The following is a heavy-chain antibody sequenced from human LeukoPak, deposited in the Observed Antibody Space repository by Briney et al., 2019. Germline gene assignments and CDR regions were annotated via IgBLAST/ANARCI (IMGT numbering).Heavy chain of an antibody. CDR1: GFTFSSYA. D-gene: IGHD3-10*01. J-gene: IGHJ5*02. CDR2: ISGSGGGT. CDR3: VRGSSGTVVRGVAWAWFDP. Sequence: GGSLRLSCAASGFTFSSYAMSWVRQAPEKGLEWVSTISGSGGGTYYADSVKGRFTISRDDSKNTLYLQMNSLRAEDTAVYYCVRGSSGTVVRGVAWAWFDPWGQGTLVTVSS. V-gene: IGHV3-23*01.